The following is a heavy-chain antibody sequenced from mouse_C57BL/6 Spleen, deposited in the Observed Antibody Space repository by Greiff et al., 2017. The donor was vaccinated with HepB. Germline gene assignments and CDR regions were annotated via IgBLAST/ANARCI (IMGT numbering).Heavy chain of an antibody. CDR3: ARDRRDGAMDY. J-gene: IGHJ4*01. V-gene: IGHV5-16*01. Sequence: EVQGVESAGGLVQPGSSMKLSCTASGFTFSDYYMAWVRQVPEKGLEWVANINYDGSSTYYLDSLKSRFIISRDNAKNILYLQMSSLKSEDTATYYCARDRRDGAMDYWGQGTSVTVSS. CDR2: INYDGSST. CDR1: GFTFSDYY. D-gene: IGHD3-3*01.